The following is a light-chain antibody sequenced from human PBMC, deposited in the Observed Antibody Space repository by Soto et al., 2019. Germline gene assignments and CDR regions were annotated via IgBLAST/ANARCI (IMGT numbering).Light chain of an antibody. Sequence: DIQMSQSPSSLSASVGARVTITCRASQSISSYLNWYQKKPGKAPKLLIYAASSLQSWVPSRFSGSGSGTDFTLTISSLQPEDFATYYCQQSYSTPYTFGQGTKLEIK. CDR3: QQSYSTPYT. CDR1: QSISSY. V-gene: IGKV1-39*01. J-gene: IGKJ2*01. CDR2: AAS.